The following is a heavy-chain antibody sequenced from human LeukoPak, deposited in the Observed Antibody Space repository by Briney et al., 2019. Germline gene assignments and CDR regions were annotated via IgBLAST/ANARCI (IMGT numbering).Heavy chain of an antibody. CDR1: GFTFNTYA. CDR2: ISGSGGST. CDR3: AKGLGSPTQGRWFDP. J-gene: IGHJ5*02. D-gene: IGHD1-1*01. V-gene: IGHV3-23*01. Sequence: GGSLRLSCAASGFTFNTYALSWVRQAPGRGLEWVSGISGSGGSTYYADSVKGRFTISRDNSKNTLYLQTNSLRAEDTAVYYCAKGLGSPTQGRWFDPWGQGTLVTVSS.